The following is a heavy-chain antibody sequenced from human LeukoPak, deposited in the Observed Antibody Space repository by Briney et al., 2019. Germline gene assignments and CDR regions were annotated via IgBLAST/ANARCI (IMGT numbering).Heavy chain of an antibody. CDR1: GFTFSRYE. J-gene: IGHJ4*02. CDR3: ARFTTGTTCDY. CDR2: ISSSGTTI. D-gene: IGHD1-1*01. Sequence: TGGSLRLSCAVSGFTFSRYEMSWVRQAPGKGLEWVSYISSSGTTIYYADSVKGRFTVSRDNAKNSLYLQMNSLRAEDTAVYYCARFTTGTTCDYWGQGTLVTVSS. V-gene: IGHV3-48*03.